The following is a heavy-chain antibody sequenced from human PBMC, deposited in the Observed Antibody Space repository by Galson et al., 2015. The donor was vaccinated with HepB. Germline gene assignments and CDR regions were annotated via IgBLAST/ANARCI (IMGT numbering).Heavy chain of an antibody. CDR3: AQFNVTSGWRS. CDR2: IYLDDDK. V-gene: IGHV2-5*02. CDR1: GFSLTTSGVG. Sequence: PALVKPTQTLTLTCTFSGFSLTTSGVGVGWIRQSPVKALECLALIYLDDDKRYSPSLKSSVTITKDTSKNQVVLTMTNMDPVDTATYYCAQFNVTSGWRSWGQGTLVTVSS. J-gene: IGHJ5*02. D-gene: IGHD6-19*01.